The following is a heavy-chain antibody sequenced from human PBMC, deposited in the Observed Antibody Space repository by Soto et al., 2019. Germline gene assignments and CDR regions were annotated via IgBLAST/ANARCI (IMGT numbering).Heavy chain of an antibody. CDR1: GGSFSGYY. V-gene: IGHV4-34*01. Sequence: ETLSLTCAVYGGSFSGYYWSWIRQPPGKGLEWIGEINHSGSTNYNPSLKSRVTISVDTSKNQFSLKLSSVTAADTAVYYCARGRGGSCQRYYYYGMDVWGQGTTVTVSS. J-gene: IGHJ6*02. D-gene: IGHD2-15*01. CDR2: INHSGST. CDR3: ARGRGGSCQRYYYYGMDV.